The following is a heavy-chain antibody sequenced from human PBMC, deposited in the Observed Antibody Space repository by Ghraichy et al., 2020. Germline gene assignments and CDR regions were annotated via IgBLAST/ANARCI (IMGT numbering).Heavy chain of an antibody. Sequence: GGSLRLSCAASGFTFEHYNLHWVRQRPGKGLEWVSGIDWDGGATTYADSVMGRFTIYRDNAKNSLFLQMNSLRVEDTALYYCARDGPYYYFGLDVWGQATTVTVSS. V-gene: IGHV3-20*04. J-gene: IGHJ6*02. CDR2: IDWDGGAT. CDR1: GFTFEHYN. CDR3: ARDGPYYYFGLDV.